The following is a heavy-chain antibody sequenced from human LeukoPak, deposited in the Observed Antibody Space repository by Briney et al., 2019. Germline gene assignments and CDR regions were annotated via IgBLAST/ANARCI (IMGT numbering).Heavy chain of an antibody. CDR3: ATNPSPTVTTREPYYYGMDA. J-gene: IGHJ6*02. CDR2: IIPILGIA. Sequence: SVKVSCKASGGTFSSYAISWVRQAPGQGLEWMGRIIPILGIANYAQKFQGRVTITADKSTSTAYMELSSLRSEDTAVYYCATNPSPTVTTREPYYYGMDAWGQGTTVTVSS. CDR1: GGTFSSYA. V-gene: IGHV1-69*04. D-gene: IGHD4-17*01.